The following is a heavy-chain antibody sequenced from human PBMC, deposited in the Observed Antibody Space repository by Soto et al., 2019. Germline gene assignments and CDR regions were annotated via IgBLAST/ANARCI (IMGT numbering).Heavy chain of an antibody. J-gene: IGHJ6*02. D-gene: IGHD3-9*01. CDR2: ISGSGGST. Sequence: EVQLLESGGGLVQPGGSLRLSCAASGFTFSSYAMSWVRQAPGKGLEWVSAISGSGGSTYYADSVNGRFTISRDNSKNTLYLQMNSLRAEDTAVYYCAKGEGDDILTGYYSPLAFYGMDVWGQGTTVTVSS. V-gene: IGHV3-23*01. CDR1: GFTFSSYA. CDR3: AKGEGDDILTGYYSPLAFYGMDV.